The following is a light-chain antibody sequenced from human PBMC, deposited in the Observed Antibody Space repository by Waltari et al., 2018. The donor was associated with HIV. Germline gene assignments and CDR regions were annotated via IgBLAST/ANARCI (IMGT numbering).Light chain of an antibody. J-gene: IGLJ1*01. CDR3: SSYTSSSTLYV. CDR2: EVS. CDR1: SSDVGGYNY. V-gene: IGLV2-14*01. Sequence: QSALTQPASVSGSPGQSINISCPGTSSDVGGYNYVSWYEQHPGKAPKRMIYEVSNRPSGISNRFSGSKSGNTASLTISGLQAEDEADYYCSSYTSSSTLYVFGTGTKVTVL.